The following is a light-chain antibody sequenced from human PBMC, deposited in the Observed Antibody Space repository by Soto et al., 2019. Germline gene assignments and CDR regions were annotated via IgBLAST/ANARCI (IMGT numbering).Light chain of an antibody. CDR1: SSDVGNYNS. J-gene: IGLJ6*01. CDR2: EVS. V-gene: IGLV2-14*01. Sequence: QSALTQPASVSGSPGQSITISCTGTSSDVGNYNSVSWYQQDPGKAPKLMIYEVSNRPSGVSNRFSGSKSANTASLTISGLQAEDEAHYYCTSYTSDTSIYVFGSGTKLTVL. CDR3: TSYTSDTSIYV.